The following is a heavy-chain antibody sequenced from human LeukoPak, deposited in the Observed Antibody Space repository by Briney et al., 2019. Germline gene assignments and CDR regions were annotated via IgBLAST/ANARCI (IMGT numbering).Heavy chain of an antibody. CDR2: IYHSGST. CDR3: ARATVVRGYYYYMDV. J-gene: IGHJ6*03. CDR1: GYSISSGYY. Sequence: SETLSLTYTVSGYSISSGYYWGWIRQPPGKGLEWIGSIYHSGSTYYNPSLKSRVTISVDTSKNQFSLKLSSVTAADTAVYYCARATVVRGYYYYMDVWGKGTTVTVSS. V-gene: IGHV4-38-2*02. D-gene: IGHD3-10*01.